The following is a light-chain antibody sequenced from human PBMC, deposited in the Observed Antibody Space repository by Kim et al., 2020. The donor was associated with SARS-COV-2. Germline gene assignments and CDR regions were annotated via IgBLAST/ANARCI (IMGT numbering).Light chain of an antibody. Sequence: APGQTARITCGRNNVGGHRVHWYQQKPGQAPVLVMYYDRDRPSGIPDRFSGAKSASTATLTISSVEAGDEADYYCQVWDTDTDHYVFGTGTKVTVL. CDR3: QVWDTDTDHYV. J-gene: IGLJ1*01. V-gene: IGLV3-21*01. CDR2: YDR. CDR1: NVGGHR.